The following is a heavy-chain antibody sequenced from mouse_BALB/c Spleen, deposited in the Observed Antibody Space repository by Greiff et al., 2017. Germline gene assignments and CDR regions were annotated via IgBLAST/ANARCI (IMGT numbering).Heavy chain of an antibody. J-gene: IGHJ2*01. Sequence: VMLVESGPGLVAPSQSLSITCTVSGFSLTSYDISWIRQPPGKGLEWLGVIWTGGGTNYNSAFMSRLSISKDNSKSQVFLKMNSLQTDDTAIYYCVRRDYGQYYFDYWGQGTTLTVSS. D-gene: IGHD1-1*02. CDR3: VRRDYGQYYFDY. CDR1: GFSLTSYD. CDR2: IWTGGGT. V-gene: IGHV2-9-2*01.